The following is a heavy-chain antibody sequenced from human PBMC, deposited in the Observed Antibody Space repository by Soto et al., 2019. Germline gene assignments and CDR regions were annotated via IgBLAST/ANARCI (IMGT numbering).Heavy chain of an antibody. CDR2: ISGSGGST. J-gene: IGHJ6*02. D-gene: IGHD3-3*01. CDR1: GFTFSSYA. CDR3: AKDTIVDYYYYGMDV. V-gene: IGHV3-23*01. Sequence: GGSLRLSCAASGFTFSSYAMSWVRQAPGKGLEWVSAISGSGGSTYYADSVKGRFTISRDNSKNTLYLQMNSLRAEDTAVYYCAKDTIVDYYYYGMDVWGQGTTVTVSS.